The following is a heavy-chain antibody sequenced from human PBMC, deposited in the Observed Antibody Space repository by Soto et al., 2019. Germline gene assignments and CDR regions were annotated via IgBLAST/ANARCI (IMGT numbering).Heavy chain of an antibody. D-gene: IGHD6-19*01. CDR1: GFTFSSYW. J-gene: IGHJ4*02. CDR3: AREDSGWEFDY. CDR2: IKQDGGEA. Sequence: GGSLRLSCEVSGFTFSSYWMAWIRQVPGKGLEWLAHIKQDGGEAGYVDSVKGRVTISRDNAKNSLYLQMNSLRVEDTAVYYCAREDSGWEFDYWGQGTPVTVSS. V-gene: IGHV3-7*01.